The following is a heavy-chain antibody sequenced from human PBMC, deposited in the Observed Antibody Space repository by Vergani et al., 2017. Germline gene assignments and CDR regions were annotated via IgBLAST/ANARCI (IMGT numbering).Heavy chain of an antibody. Sequence: QLQLQESGPRLLRPSETLSLTCTVSGGSISSGRHWWGWIRQSPGKGLEWIGSIYHSGTTSYNPSLKSRVAISVDTSENQFSLELGSLTAADTAMYYCARLREDYSNDYWGQGTLVTVSS. CDR2: IYHSGTT. J-gene: IGHJ4*02. CDR1: GGSISSGRHW. D-gene: IGHD4-11*01. V-gene: IGHV4-39*01. CDR3: ARLREDYSNDY.